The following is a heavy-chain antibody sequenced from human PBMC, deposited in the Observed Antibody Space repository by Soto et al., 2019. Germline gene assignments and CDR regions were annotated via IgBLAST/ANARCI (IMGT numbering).Heavy chain of an antibody. V-gene: IGHV3-49*03. CDR2: IRSKAYGGTT. CDR1: GFTFGDYA. CDR3: TTAHYYDILTGYPFDY. Sequence: EVQLVESGGGLVQPGRSLRLSCTASGFTFGDYAMSWFRQAPGKGLEWVGFIRSKAYGGTTEYAASVKGRFTISRDDSKXXAYLQMNSLKTEDTAVYYCTTAHYYDILTGYPFDYWGQGTLVTVSS. D-gene: IGHD3-9*01. J-gene: IGHJ4*02.